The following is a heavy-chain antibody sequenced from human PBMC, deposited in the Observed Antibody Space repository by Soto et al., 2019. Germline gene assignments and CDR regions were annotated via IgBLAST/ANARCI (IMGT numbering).Heavy chain of an antibody. CDR2: ISAYNGST. Sequence: ASVKVSCKASGYTFTSYGISWVRQAPGQGLEWMGWISAYNGSTSYAQKFQGRVTMTRDTSTSTVYMELSSLRSEDTAVYYCARSGSLEYCSGGSCSQKDYWGQGTLVTVSS. J-gene: IGHJ4*02. CDR3: ARSGSLEYCSGGSCSQKDY. D-gene: IGHD2-15*01. CDR1: GYTFTSYG. V-gene: IGHV1-18*01.